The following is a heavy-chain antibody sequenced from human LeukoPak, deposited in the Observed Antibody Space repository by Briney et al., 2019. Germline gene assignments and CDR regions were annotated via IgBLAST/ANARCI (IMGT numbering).Heavy chain of an antibody. Sequence: ASVKVSCKASGYTFTSYDINWVRQATGQGLEWMGWMNPNSGNTGYAQKFQGRVTMTRNTSISTAYMELSSLRSEDTAVHYCARRGRIVGATISWFDPWGQGTLVTVSS. V-gene: IGHV1-8*01. CDR3: ARRGRIVGATISWFDP. CDR2: MNPNSGNT. CDR1: GYTFTSYD. J-gene: IGHJ5*02. D-gene: IGHD1-26*01.